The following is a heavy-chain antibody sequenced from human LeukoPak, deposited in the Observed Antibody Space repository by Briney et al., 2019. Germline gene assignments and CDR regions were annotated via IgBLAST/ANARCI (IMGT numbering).Heavy chain of an antibody. V-gene: IGHV3-43D*03. D-gene: IGHD3-10*01. Sequence: GGSLRLSCAASGFTFDDYAMHWVGQAPGKGLEWVSLISWDGGSTYYADSVKGRFTISRDNSKNSLYLQMNSLRAEDTALYYCAKDRGRITMVRVSYDHYYYGMDVWGQGTTVTVSS. J-gene: IGHJ6*02. CDR2: ISWDGGST. CDR3: AKDRGRITMVRVSYDHYYYGMDV. CDR1: GFTFDDYA.